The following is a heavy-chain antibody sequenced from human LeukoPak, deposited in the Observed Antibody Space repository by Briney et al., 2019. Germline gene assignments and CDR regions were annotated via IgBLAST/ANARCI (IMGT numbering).Heavy chain of an antibody. D-gene: IGHD3-22*01. Sequence: ASVKVSCKASGFTFTSSAMQWVRQATGQGLEWMGWMNPNSGNTAYAQKFQGRVTMTRNTSISTAYMELSSLRSEDTAVYYCAREDYYDSGSFDPWGQGTLVTVSS. CDR2: MNPNSGNT. J-gene: IGHJ5*02. V-gene: IGHV1-8*02. CDR3: AREDYYDSGSFDP. CDR1: GFTFTSSA.